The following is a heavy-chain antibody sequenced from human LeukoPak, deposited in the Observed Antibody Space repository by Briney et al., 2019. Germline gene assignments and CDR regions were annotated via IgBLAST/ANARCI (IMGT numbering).Heavy chain of an antibody. CDR1: GFTFSDSA. V-gene: IGHV3-73*01. D-gene: IGHD6-19*01. J-gene: IGHJ4*02. CDR2: IRSKADTYAT. Sequence: GGSLTLSCAASGFTFSDSAIHWVRQATGKGGEWVGRIRSKADTYATTYAASLKGRFTISRDDSRNRAYLQMSSLRTEDTAVYYCTREYSSGWPFDFWGQGTLVTVSS. CDR3: TREYSSGWPFDF.